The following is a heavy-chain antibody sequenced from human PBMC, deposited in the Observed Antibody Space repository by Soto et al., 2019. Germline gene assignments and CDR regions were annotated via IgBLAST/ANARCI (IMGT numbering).Heavy chain of an antibody. CDR2: MNPNTGNS. D-gene: IGHD1-1*01. J-gene: IGHJ4*02. Sequence: ASVKVSCKTSGYTFTSYDIYWVRQATGQGLEWMGWMNPNTGNSAYAQKFQGRVTVTSDTSINTVHMELNSLRSEDTAVYYCARRAETNGWNGFGADKYYFDFWGQGTLVTVSS. CDR3: ARRAETNGWNGFGADKYYFDF. CDR1: GYTFTSYD. V-gene: IGHV1-8*01.